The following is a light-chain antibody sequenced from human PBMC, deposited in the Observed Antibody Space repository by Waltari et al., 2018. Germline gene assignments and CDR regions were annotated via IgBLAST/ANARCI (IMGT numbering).Light chain of an antibody. CDR3: SSYTTTTTLV. V-gene: IGLV2-14*01. CDR2: EVT. CDR1: RSDVGSYSY. J-gene: IGLJ1*01. Sequence: QSAPTQPASVSVSPGQSITISCTGTRSDVGSYSYVSWYRQYPGKAPELLIYEVTHRPPGVSDRFSGSRSGSTASLTISGLQTEDEADYFCSSYTTTTTLVFGTGTKVIVL.